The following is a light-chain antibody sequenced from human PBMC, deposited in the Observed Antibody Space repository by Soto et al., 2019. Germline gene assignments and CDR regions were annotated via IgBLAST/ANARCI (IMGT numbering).Light chain of an antibody. CDR1: QSISSW. CDR2: DAS. Sequence: DIQMTQSPSTLSASVGDRVTITCRASQSISSWLAWYQQKPGKAPKLLIYDASSLESGVPSRFSGSGSGTEFPLTISRLQPDDFASYYCQQYNSYWTFGQGTKGDL. V-gene: IGKV1-5*01. CDR3: QQYNSYWT. J-gene: IGKJ3*01.